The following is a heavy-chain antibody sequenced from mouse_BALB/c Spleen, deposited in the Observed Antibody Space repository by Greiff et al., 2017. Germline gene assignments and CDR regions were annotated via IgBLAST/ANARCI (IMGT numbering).Heavy chain of an antibody. CDR1: GFSFTSNG. J-gene: IGHJ4*01. D-gene: IGHD1-1*02. CDR2: IWSGGST. Sequence: QVQLKESGPGLVQPSQSLSFSCTASGFSFTSNGVHWVRQSPGKGLEWLGVIWSGGSTDYNAAFITRLSNSKDNSKIQVFFKMNSLQANDTAIYYCARIPNYDAMDYWGQGTLVTVSA. V-gene: IGHV2-2*02. CDR3: ARIPNYDAMDY.